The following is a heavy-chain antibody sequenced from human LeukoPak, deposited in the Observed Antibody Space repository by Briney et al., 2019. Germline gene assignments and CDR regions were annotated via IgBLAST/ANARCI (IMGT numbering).Heavy chain of an antibody. D-gene: IGHD3-10*01. V-gene: IGHV4-38-2*02. CDR1: GYSITSGYY. CDR3: ARAKDSGAFDI. J-gene: IGHJ3*02. CDR2: IYYSGST. Sequence: SETLSLTCTVSGYSITSGYYWGWIRQSPGKGLEWIGSIYYSGSTYYNPSLKSRVTISVDTSKNQFSLKLSSVTAADTAVYYCARAKDSGAFDIWGQGTMVTVSS.